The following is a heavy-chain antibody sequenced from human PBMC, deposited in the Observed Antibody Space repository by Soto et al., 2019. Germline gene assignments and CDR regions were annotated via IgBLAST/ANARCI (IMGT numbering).Heavy chain of an antibody. V-gene: IGHV4-34*01. CDR2: INHSGST. CDR3: ARGIVVRPYYYYYYMDV. Sequence: SQTLCLTYAVYGGSFSGYYWSCIRQPPGKGLEWIGEINHSGSTNYNPSLKSRVTISVDTSKNQFSLKLSSVTAADTAVYYCARGIVVRPYYYYYYMDVWGKGTTVTVSS. D-gene: IGHD2-2*01. J-gene: IGHJ6*03. CDR1: GGSFSGYY.